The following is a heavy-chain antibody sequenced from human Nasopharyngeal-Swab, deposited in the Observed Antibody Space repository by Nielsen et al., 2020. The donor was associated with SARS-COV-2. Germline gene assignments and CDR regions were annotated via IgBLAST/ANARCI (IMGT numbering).Heavy chain of an antibody. CDR1: GYSFTSYW. J-gene: IGHJ3*02. V-gene: IGHV5-51*01. CDR3: ARRRGDYESLGYYAFDM. Sequence: GESLKISCKGSGYSFTSYWIGWVRQRPGKGLEWMGIIFPADSDTTYSPSFQGQVTISADMSINTAYLQWSSLAASDTAIYYCARRRGDYESLGYYAFDMWGQGTMVTVSS. D-gene: IGHD3-22*01. CDR2: IFPADSDT.